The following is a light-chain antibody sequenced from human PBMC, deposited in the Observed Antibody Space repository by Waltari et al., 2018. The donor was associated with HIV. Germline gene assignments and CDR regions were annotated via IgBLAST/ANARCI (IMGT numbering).Light chain of an antibody. J-gene: IGLJ3*02. Sequence: QSVLTQPPSVSAAPGQKVTISCSGSNSNIGHNHLAWYQQFPGTAPKLLIFDNTDRPSGIPDRFSGSKSGTSATLGITGLQIGDEADYYCGTWDNSLKAGVFGGGTRLTVL. V-gene: IGLV1-51*01. CDR3: GTWDNSLKAGV. CDR2: DNT. CDR1: NSNIGHNH.